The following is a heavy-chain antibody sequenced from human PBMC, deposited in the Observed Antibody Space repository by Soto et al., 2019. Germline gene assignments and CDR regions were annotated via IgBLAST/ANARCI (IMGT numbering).Heavy chain of an antibody. CDR1: GYTFSNHW. CDR2: IFPRDSDT. D-gene: IGHD3-16*01. CDR3: AKSIEGGTMDV. Sequence: GESLKISCQGSGYTFSNHWINWVRLVPGKGLEWMGIIFPRDSDTRYSPSLQGQVIISVDKSTNTAYLQWTRLTASDTAIYYCAKSIEGGTMDVWGQGITVTVSS. J-gene: IGHJ6*02. V-gene: IGHV5-51*01.